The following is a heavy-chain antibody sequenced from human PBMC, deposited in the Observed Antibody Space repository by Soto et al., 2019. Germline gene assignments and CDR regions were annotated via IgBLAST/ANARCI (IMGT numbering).Heavy chain of an antibody. J-gene: IGHJ4*02. CDR3: ARGTIVARQHLDY. V-gene: IGHV3-30*03. CDR1: GFTFSSYA. Sequence: QVQLVESGGGVVQPGKSLRLSCAASGFTFSSYAMHWARQAPGKGLEWVTVISIRGGEEYYAESVRGGFTISRDDSKNTLYLQMDSLRVEDTAVYYCARGTIVARQHLDYWGQGTLVTVSS. D-gene: IGHD6-6*01. CDR2: ISIRGGEE.